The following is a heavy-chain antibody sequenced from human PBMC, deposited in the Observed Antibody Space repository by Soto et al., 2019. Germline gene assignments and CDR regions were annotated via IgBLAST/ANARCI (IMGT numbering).Heavy chain of an antibody. J-gene: IGHJ5*02. CDR1: GYTFTRYT. CDR3: ARGIATGQLDP. Sequence: QVQLVQSGAEVKEPGASVKISCKASGYTFTRYTMNWVRQAPGQRLEWMGWINPDNGNTKSSQKFQDRVIITRDTSASTAYMVLSSLRSEDTAVYYCARGIATGQLDPWGQGTLVTVSS. D-gene: IGHD2-15*01. CDR2: INPDNGNT. V-gene: IGHV1-3*01.